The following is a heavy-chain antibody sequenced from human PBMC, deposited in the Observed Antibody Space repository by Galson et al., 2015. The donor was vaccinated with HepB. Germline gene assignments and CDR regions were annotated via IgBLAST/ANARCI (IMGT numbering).Heavy chain of an antibody. J-gene: IGHJ1*01. CDR3: ARGPQWLIEDCVAEYFQH. CDR2: IWYDGSNK. Sequence: SLRLSCAASGFTFSSYGMHWVRQAPGKGLEWVAVIWYDGSNKYYADSVKGRFTISRDNSKNTLYLQMNSLRAEDTAVYYCARGPQWLIEDCVAEYFQHWGQGTLVTVSS. CDR1: GFTFSSYG. V-gene: IGHV3-33*08. D-gene: IGHD6-19*01.